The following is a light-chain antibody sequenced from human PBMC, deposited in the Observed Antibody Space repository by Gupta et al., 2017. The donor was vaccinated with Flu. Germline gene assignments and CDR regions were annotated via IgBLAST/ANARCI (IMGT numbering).Light chain of an antibody. V-gene: IGLV2-23*02. J-gene: IGLJ1*01. Sequence: QSALTPPASVSGSPGQSITISCTATSSDVGTYNRVSWYQQFPGKAPKLIIYEAPKRPSGVTGRFSGSNSGNTASLTISGLQAEDEADYYCCSYAGGDTFVFGSGTKVTV. CDR2: EAP. CDR3: CSYAGGDTFV. CDR1: SSDVGTYNR.